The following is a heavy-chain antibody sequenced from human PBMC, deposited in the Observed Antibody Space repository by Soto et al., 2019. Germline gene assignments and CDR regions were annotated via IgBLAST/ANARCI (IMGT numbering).Heavy chain of an antibody. CDR1: GDSISIGGYY. CDR3: ARGVRA. CDR2: IYHTGRT. Sequence: QVQLQESGPGRVRPLQTLSLTCTVSGDSISIGGYYWSWIRQHPGKGLEWIGYIYHTGRTSYNPSLKSRDTISLDSSKSQFSLRLTSVTVADTAVYYCARGVRAWGQGTLVTVSS. J-gene: IGHJ5*02. D-gene: IGHD3-10*01. V-gene: IGHV4-31*03.